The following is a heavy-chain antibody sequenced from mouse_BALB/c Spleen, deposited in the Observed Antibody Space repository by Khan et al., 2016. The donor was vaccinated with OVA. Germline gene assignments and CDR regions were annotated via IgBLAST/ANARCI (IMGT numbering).Heavy chain of an antibody. V-gene: IGHV1-7*01. Sequence: VKLLESGTELAKPGASVKMSCKASGYTFTTYWMHWVKQRPGQGLEWIGYINPTSGYTDYNEKFKDKATLSADKSSSTAYMQLSSLTSEDSAVYYFARDRIDYWGQGTTLTVSS. J-gene: IGHJ2*01. CDR2: INPTSGYT. CDR1: GYTFTTYW. CDR3: ARDRIDY.